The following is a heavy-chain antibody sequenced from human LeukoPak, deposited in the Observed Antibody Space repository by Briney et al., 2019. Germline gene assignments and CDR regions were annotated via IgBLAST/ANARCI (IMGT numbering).Heavy chain of an antibody. D-gene: IGHD2-2*01. CDR1: GFIFSTYG. Sequence: GGSLRLSCAVSGFIFSTYGISWVRQAPGKGLEWVSAITDSGAGTYYADSVKGRFTISRDNSKSILYLQMNSLRAEDTAVYYCTRHCTTTNCYSPFYGMDVWGQGTPVTVSS. CDR3: TRHCTTTNCYSPFYGMDV. J-gene: IGHJ6*02. V-gene: IGHV3-23*01. CDR2: ITDSGAGT.